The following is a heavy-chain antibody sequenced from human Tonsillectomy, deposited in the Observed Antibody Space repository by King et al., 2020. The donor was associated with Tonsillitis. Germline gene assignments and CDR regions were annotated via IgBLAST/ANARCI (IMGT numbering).Heavy chain of an antibody. CDR1: AFGFRDYG. D-gene: IGHD1-26*01. CDR3: ARDPEGARWAAHSHNYYHYMDI. Sequence: QLVQSGGGVVQPGRSLTITCVASAFGFRDYGMHWVRQSPVKGLEWVSFISYDGDLKSYADSVKGRFTVSRDNSRNILYLEMNSLRLEDTALYYCARDPEGARWAAHSHNYYHYMDIWGQGTAVTVSS. V-gene: IGHV3-30*03. CDR2: ISYDGDLK. J-gene: IGHJ6*02.